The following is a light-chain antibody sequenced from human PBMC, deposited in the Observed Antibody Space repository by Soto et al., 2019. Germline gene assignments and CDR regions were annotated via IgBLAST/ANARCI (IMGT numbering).Light chain of an antibody. V-gene: IGKV1-5*01. CDR1: QSVRSW. J-gene: IGKJ2*01. CDR3: QQYNSHSLYS. Sequence: DIQLSQSPSILSASVGDRVTITCRASQSVRSWLAWYQQQPGKAPKLLIYFASILESGVPSRFSGSGSVTQYSLTITSLQPEDFATYYCQQYNSHSLYSFGQGTKVEIK. CDR2: FAS.